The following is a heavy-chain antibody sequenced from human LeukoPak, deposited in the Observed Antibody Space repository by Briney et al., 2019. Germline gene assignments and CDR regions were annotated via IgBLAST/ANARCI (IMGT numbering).Heavy chain of an antibody. V-gene: IGHV3-48*03. CDR2: ISSSGSTI. D-gene: IGHD4-17*01. Sequence: PGGSLRLTCAASGFTFSSYEMNWVRQAPGKGLEWVSYISSSGSTIYYADSVKGRYTISRDNAKNSLYLQMNSLRAEDTAVYYCARETPGHGDFIYWGQGTLVTVSS. CDR1: GFTFSSYE. J-gene: IGHJ4*02. CDR3: ARETPGHGDFIY.